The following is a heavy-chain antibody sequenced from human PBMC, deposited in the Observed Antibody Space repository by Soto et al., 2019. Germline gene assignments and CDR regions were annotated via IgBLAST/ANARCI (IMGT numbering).Heavy chain of an antibody. Sequence: SETLSLTCAVYGGYFSSYYWSWIRQPPGKGLEWIGEIYHSGSTNYNPSLKSRVTISVDTSKNQFSLKMNSVTAADTAVYYCARGLGGSGSYFGSNPYYDYYMDVWGKGTTVTVSS. CDR1: GGYFSSYY. CDR3: ARGLGGSGSYFGSNPYYDYYMDV. CDR2: IYHSGST. V-gene: IGHV4-34*01. D-gene: IGHD3-10*01. J-gene: IGHJ6*03.